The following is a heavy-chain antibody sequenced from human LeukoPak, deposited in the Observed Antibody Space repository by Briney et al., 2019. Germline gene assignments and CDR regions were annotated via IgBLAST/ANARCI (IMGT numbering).Heavy chain of an antibody. CDR3: ARHGTAAGPFQL. Sequence: PWETLSLTCTVSGGAIDHYYWSWIRQPPGKGLEWIAYVYYSGTINYNPSLESRVTISVDTSKNQFSLRLTSVAAADTAVYYCARHGTAAGPFQLWGQGTLVTVSS. V-gene: IGHV4-59*08. CDR1: GGAIDHYY. D-gene: IGHD2-21*02. J-gene: IGHJ1*01. CDR2: VYYSGTI.